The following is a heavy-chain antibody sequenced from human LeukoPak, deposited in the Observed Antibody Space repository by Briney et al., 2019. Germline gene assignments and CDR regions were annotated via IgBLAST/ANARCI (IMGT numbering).Heavy chain of an antibody. V-gene: IGHV4-34*01. Sequence: KPSETLSLTCAVYGGSFSGYYWSWIRQPPGKGLEWIGEINHSGSTNYDPSLKSRVTISVDTSKNQFSLKLSSVTAADTAVYYCARETYSSGWYFRADYWGQGTLVTVSS. D-gene: IGHD6-19*01. J-gene: IGHJ4*02. CDR1: GGSFSGYY. CDR3: ARETYSSGWYFRADY. CDR2: INHSGST.